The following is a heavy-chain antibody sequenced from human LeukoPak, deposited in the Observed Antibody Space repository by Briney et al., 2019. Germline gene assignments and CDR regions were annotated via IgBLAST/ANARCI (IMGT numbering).Heavy chain of an antibody. D-gene: IGHD2-8*01. CDR2: IIPIFSTA. J-gene: IGHJ4*02. V-gene: IGHV1-69*13. Sequence: GASVKVSCKASGGTFSSYAISWVRQAPGQGLEWMGGIIPIFSTANYAQKFQGRVTITADESTSTAYMELSSLRSEDTAVYYCARAEDIVLMVSAFDYWGQGTLVTVSS. CDR3: ARAEDIVLMVSAFDY. CDR1: GGTFSSYA.